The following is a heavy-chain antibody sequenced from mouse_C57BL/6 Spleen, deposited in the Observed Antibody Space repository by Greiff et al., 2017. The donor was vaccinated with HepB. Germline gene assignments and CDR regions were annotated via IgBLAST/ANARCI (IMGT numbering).Heavy chain of an antibody. J-gene: IGHJ3*01. CDR2: IDPEDGET. D-gene: IGHD1-1*01. V-gene: IGHV14-2*01. CDR3: SRPYYGSSAWFAY. CDR1: GFNIKDYY. Sequence: VQLQQSGAELVKPGASVKLSCTASGFNIKDYYMHWVKQRTEQGLEWIGRIDPEDGETKYAPKFQGKATITADTSSNTSYLQHSSLTSEDTAVYYCSRPYYGSSAWFAYWGQGTLVTVSA.